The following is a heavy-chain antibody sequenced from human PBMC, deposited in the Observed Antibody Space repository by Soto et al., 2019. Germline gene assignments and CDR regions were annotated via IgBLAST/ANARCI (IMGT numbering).Heavy chain of an antibody. J-gene: IGHJ6*02. D-gene: IGHD2-15*01. CDR1: GFTFSSYE. CDR3: ARDGGYCSGGSCYLRTYYYYGMDV. V-gene: IGHV3-48*03. Sequence: GGSLRLSCAASGFTFSSYEMNWVRQAPGKGLEWVSCISSSGSTIYYADSVKGRFTISRDNAKNSLYLQMNSLRAEDTAVYYCARDGGYCSGGSCYLRTYYYYGMDVWGQGTTVTVSS. CDR2: ISSSGSTI.